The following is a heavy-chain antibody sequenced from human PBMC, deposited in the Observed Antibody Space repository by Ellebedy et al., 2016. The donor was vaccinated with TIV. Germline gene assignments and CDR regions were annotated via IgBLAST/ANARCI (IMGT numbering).Heavy chain of an antibody. CDR1: GFTFSDYY. CDR2: ISSSGSTI. V-gene: IGHV3-11*01. J-gene: IGHJ4*02. D-gene: IGHD2-15*01. CDR3: AKTGGDLLYCSGGSCYGGY. Sequence: PGGSLRLSCAASGFTFSDYYMSWIRQAPGKGLEWVSYISSSGSTIYYADSVKGRFPISRDNAKNSLYLQMNSLRAEDTAVYYCAKTGGDLLYCSGGSCYGGYWGQGTLVTVSS.